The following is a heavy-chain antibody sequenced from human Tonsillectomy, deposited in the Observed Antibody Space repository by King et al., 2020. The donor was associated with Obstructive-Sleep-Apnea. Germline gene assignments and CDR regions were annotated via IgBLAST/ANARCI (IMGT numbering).Heavy chain of an antibody. CDR3: ARMEGSGSYYISQHYYYYGMDV. D-gene: IGHD3-10*01. V-gene: IGHV4-39*07. Sequence: QLQESGPGLVKPSETLSLTCTVSGGSISSSSYYWGWIRQPPGKGLEWIGSIYYSGSTYYNPSPKSRVTISVDTSKNQFSLKLSSVAAAATAVYYFARMEGSGSYYISQHYYYYGMDVWGQGTTVTVSS. CDR2: IYYSGST. CDR1: GGSISSSSYY. J-gene: IGHJ6*02.